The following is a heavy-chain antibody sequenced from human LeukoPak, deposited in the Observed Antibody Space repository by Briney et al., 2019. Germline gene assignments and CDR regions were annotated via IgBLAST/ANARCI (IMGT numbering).Heavy chain of an antibody. J-gene: IGHJ4*02. CDR1: GFMFSRYA. Sequence: GGSLRLSCAASGFMFSRYAMIWVRQTPGKGLEGVSAITETGAGTYYADSVKGRYAISRDNSKNTLYLQMNSLRAEDTAVYYCATPRLEWLFPFDYWGQGTLVTVSS. CDR3: ATPRLEWLFPFDY. D-gene: IGHD3-3*01. V-gene: IGHV3-23*01. CDR2: ITETGAGT.